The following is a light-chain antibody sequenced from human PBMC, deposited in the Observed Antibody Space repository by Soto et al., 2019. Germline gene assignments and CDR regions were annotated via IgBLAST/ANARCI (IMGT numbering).Light chain of an antibody. V-gene: IGKV2-28*01. CDR1: QSLLHSNGYNY. J-gene: IGKJ2*01. Sequence: DIVMTQSPLSLPVTPGEPASISCRSSQSLLHSNGYNYLDWYLQKPGQSPQLLIYLGSNRASGVPDRFSGSGSGTDFTLNISRVEAEDVGVYYCMQALPTPDAFGQGNKLEI. CDR3: MQALPTPDA. CDR2: LGS.